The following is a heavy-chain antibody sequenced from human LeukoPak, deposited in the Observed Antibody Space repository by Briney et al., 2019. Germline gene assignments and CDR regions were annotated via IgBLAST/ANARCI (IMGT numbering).Heavy chain of an antibody. CDR3: AREIFRYSGSYFDY. CDR1: GFTFSNVW. CDR2: IKHDGSEK. J-gene: IGHJ4*02. D-gene: IGHD1-26*01. Sequence: GGSLRLSFAASGFTFSNVWMTWVRQAPGKGPEWVANIKHDGSEKFYVDSMKGRFTISRDNAKNSLYLQMNSLSAEDTAVYYCAREIFRYSGSYFDYWGQGALVTVSS. V-gene: IGHV3-7*01.